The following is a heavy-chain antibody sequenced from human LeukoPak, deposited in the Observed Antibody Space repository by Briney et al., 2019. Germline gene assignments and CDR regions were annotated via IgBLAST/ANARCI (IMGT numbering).Heavy chain of an antibody. CDR1: GYTFISYS. D-gene: IGHD2-2*01. V-gene: IGHV1-18*01. CDR3: ARASLDLRLGY. Sequence: ASVKVSCKASGYTFISYSISWVRQAPGQGLEWMGWISAYNGNTNYAQKFQGRVSMTRDTSTSTVYMELSSLRSEDTAVYYCARASLDLRLGYWGQGTLVTVSS. CDR2: ISAYNGNT. J-gene: IGHJ4*02.